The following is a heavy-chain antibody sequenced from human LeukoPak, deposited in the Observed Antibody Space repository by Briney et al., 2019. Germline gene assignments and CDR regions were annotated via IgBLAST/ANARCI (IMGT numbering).Heavy chain of an antibody. V-gene: IGHV1-3*03. D-gene: IGHD1-26*01. CDR2: INTGNGNT. CDR1: GYSFTSYT. Sequence: ASVKVSCKASGYSFTSYTMHWVRQAPGQRLEWMGWINTGNGNTKYSQEFQGRVTITRDTSASTAYMELSSLRSEDMAVYYCARGGTRSYYYYMDVWGKGTTVTISS. CDR3: ARGGTRSYYYYMDV. J-gene: IGHJ6*03.